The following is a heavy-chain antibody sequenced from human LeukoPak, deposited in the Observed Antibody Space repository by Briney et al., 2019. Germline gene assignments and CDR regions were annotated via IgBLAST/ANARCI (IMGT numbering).Heavy chain of an antibody. J-gene: IGHJ4*02. CDR2: INPNGGTT. CDR3: ARIGLKRPPSYFDY. CDR1: GYTFITYY. Sequence: GASVKVSCKASGYTFITYYISWVRQAPGQGLEWMGTINPNGGTTNYAQKFQGRVTMTRDTSTSTVYMELSSLRSEDTAVYYCARIGLKRPPSYFDYWGQGTLVTVSS. D-gene: IGHD1-1*01. V-gene: IGHV1-46*01.